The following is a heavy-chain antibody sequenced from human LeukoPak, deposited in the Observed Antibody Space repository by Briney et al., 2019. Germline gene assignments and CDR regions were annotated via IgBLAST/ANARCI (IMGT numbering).Heavy chain of an antibody. CDR3: ASSRGYTGGLWYYYMDV. CDR1: GGSFSGYY. CDR2: INNSGTT. D-gene: IGHD6-25*01. V-gene: IGHV4-34*01. J-gene: IGHJ6*03. Sequence: SETLSLTCAVYGGSFSGYYWSWIRQPPGTGLEWIAEINNSGTTNYNPSLKGRVTISIDTSKNQFSLKLSSVTAADTAVYYCASSRGYTGGLWYYYMDVWGKGTTVTVSS.